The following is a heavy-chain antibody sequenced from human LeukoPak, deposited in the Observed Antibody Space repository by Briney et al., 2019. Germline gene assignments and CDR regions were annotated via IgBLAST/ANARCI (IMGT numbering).Heavy chain of an antibody. CDR1: GYSFTNYW. D-gene: IGHD5-12*01. CDR3: ARRYSGYVPFDY. CDR2: IYPSDSDA. J-gene: IGHJ4*02. V-gene: IGHV5-51*01. Sequence: GESLKISCKGSGYSFTNYWIGWVRQMPGKGLEWMGIIYPSDSDAKYSPSFQGQVTISADKSLSTAYLQWSSLKASDTAMYYCARRYSGYVPFDYWGQGTLVTVSS.